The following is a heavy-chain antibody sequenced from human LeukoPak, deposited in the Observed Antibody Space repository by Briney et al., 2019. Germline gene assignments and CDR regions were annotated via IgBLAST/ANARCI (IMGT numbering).Heavy chain of an antibody. J-gene: IGHJ3*02. Sequence: PGGSLRLSCAASGFTVNNKYMTWVRQAPGKWLEWVSLIYNDGRTYYADSVKGRCTISRDNLKNVLYIQMNSLKVEDTALYYCARGLFPSGYLDAFYIWGQGTVVTVSS. D-gene: IGHD3-22*01. CDR3: ARGLFPSGYLDAFYI. V-gene: IGHV3-53*01. CDR2: IYNDGRT. CDR1: GFTVNNKY.